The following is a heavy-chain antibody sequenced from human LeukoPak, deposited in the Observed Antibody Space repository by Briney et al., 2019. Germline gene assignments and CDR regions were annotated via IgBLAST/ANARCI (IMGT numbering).Heavy chain of an antibody. CDR3: AVNQQPATFDF. Sequence: GGSLRLSCAASGFTVSSNYMSWVRQAPGKGLEWVSVIYSGGSTYYADSVKGRFTISRDNVKNSVFLQMNSLRAEDTAVYYCAVNQQPATFDFWGQGTLVTVSS. D-gene: IGHD6-13*01. V-gene: IGHV3-53*01. J-gene: IGHJ4*02. CDR2: IYSGGST. CDR1: GFTVSSNY.